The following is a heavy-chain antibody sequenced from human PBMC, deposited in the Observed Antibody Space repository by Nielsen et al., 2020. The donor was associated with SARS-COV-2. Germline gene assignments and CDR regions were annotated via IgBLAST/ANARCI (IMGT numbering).Heavy chain of an antibody. D-gene: IGHD1-14*01. CDR2: INWNGGST. V-gene: IGHV3-20*01. CDR3: ATTPDPHYYYGMDV. J-gene: IGHJ6*02. Sequence: GESLKISCAASGFTFSDYYMSWVRQAPGKGLEWVSGINWNGGSTGYADSVKGRFTISRDNAKNSLYLQMNSLRAEDTALYHCATTPDPHYYYGMDVWGQGTTVTVSS. CDR1: GFTFSDYY.